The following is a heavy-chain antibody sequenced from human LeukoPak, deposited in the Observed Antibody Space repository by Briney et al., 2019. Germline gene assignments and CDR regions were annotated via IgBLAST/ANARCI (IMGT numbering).Heavy chain of an antibody. CDR1: GFTFSSYW. Sequence: PGGSLRLSCAASGFTFSSYWMSWVRQAPGKGLEWVANIKQDGSEKYYVDSVKGRFTISRDNAKNSLYLQMNSLRAEDTAVYYCARVPLWFGSPYYGMDVWGKGTTVTVSS. J-gene: IGHJ6*04. CDR2: IKQDGSEK. V-gene: IGHV3-7*03. CDR3: ARVPLWFGSPYYGMDV. D-gene: IGHD3-10*01.